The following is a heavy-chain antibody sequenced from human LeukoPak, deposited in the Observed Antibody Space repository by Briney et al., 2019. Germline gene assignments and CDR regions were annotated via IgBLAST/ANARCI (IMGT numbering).Heavy chain of an antibody. V-gene: IGHV1-18*01. Sequence: GASVKVSCKASGGTFSSYAISWVRQAPGQGLEWMGWISAYNGNTNYAQKLQGRVTMTTDTSTSTAYMELRSLRSDDTAVYYCARARHLLEWLKNWGQGTLVTVSS. J-gene: IGHJ4*02. CDR3: ARARHLLEWLKN. D-gene: IGHD3-3*01. CDR2: ISAYNGNT. CDR1: GGTFSSYA.